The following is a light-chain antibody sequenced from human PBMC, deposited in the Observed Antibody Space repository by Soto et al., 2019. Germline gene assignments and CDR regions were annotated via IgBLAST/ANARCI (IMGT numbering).Light chain of an antibody. CDR2: GAS. V-gene: IGKV3-15*01. CDR3: QQYDNWPRT. J-gene: IGKJ1*01. Sequence: EIVMTQSPASLSVSPGETATLSCRASQRVGINLAWYQQKPGQAPRLLIYGASTRATGIPARFSGSGSGTAFTLTISSLQSEDVAVFYCQQYDNWPRTFGQGTKVEIK. CDR1: QRVGIN.